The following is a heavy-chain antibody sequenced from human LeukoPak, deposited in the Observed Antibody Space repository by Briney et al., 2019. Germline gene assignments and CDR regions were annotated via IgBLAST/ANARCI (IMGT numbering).Heavy chain of an antibody. D-gene: IGHD2-2*01. Sequence: GGSLRLSCAASGFTFSNYAMSWVRQAPGKGLEWVSTISGSGGSTYYADSVKGRFTISRDNSKNTLYLQMNSLSAEDTAVYYCAKDPTLNPYRAPSFDYWGQGTLVTVSS. CDR1: GFTFSNYA. CDR2: ISGSGGST. CDR3: AKDPTLNPYRAPSFDY. V-gene: IGHV3-23*01. J-gene: IGHJ4*02.